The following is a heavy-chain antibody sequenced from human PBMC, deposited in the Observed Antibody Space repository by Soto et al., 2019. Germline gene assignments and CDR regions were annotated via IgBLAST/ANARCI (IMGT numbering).Heavy chain of an antibody. CDR1: GGSFSGYY. CDR2: INHSGST. CDR3: ARTNYTERLYCSGGSCYLPHFDY. J-gene: IGHJ4*02. V-gene: IGHV4-34*01. Sequence: SETLSLTCAVYGGSFSGYYWSWIRQPPGKGLEWIGEINHSGSTNYNPSLKSRVTISVDTSKNQFSLKLSSVTAADTAVYYCARTNYTERLYCSGGSCYLPHFDYWGQGTLVTVSS. D-gene: IGHD2-15*01.